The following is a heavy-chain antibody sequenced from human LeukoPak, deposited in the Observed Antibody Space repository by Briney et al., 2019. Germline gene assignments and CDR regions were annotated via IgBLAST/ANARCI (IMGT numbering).Heavy chain of an antibody. CDR3: AKDPDYDFWSGSTNWFDP. J-gene: IGHJ5*02. V-gene: IGHV3-23*01. Sequence: GGSLRLSCAASGFTFSSHAMSWVRQAPGKGLEWVSAISGSGGSTYYADSVKGRFTISRDNSKNTLYLQMNSLRAEDTAVYYCAKDPDYDFWSGSTNWFDPWGQGTLVTVSS. D-gene: IGHD3-3*01. CDR2: ISGSGGST. CDR1: GFTFSSHA.